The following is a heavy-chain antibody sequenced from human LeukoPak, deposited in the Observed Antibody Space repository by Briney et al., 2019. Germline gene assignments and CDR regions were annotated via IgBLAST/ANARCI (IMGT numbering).Heavy chain of an antibody. CDR3: ARLFRDVTTFDY. D-gene: IGHD1-1*01. Sequence: GGFLRLSCTASGFTLSTSWMSWVRQAPGRGLEWVASIKQDGSQKYYVDSVKGRFTISRDNVQNSLYLQMNSLRAEDTAVYYCARLFRDVTTFDYWGQGTLVTVSS. CDR1: GFTLSTSW. V-gene: IGHV3-7*01. J-gene: IGHJ4*02. CDR2: IKQDGSQK.